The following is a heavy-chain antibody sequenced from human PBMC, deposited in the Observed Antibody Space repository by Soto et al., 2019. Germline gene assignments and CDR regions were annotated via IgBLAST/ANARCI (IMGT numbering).Heavy chain of an antibody. CDR3: AKDTYYYDNSGYPIAAFDI. CDR1: AITFSSYA. CDR2: ISGSGGST. D-gene: IGHD3-22*01. Sequence: GPRRRSCAASAITFSSYARSWVHQTPGKGLEWVSTISGSGGSTYYTDSVKGRFTISRDNSKNTLYLQMNSLRAEDTAAYYCAKDTYYYDNSGYPIAAFDIWGQGTMVTVSS. V-gene: IGHV3-23*01. J-gene: IGHJ3*02.